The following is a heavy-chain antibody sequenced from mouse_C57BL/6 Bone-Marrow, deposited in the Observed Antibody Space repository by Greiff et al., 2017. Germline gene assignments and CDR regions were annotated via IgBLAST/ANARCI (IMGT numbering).Heavy chain of an antibody. Sequence: VQLQESGPGLVAPSQSLSITCTVSGFSLTSYGVHWVRQPPGEGLEWLVVIWSDGSTTYNSALKSRLSISKDNSKSQVFLKMNSLQTDDTAMYYCARHVSNCYYAMDYWGQGTSGTVSS. CDR2: IWSDGST. D-gene: IGHD2-5*01. CDR1: GFSLTSYG. V-gene: IGHV2-6-1*01. CDR3: ARHVSNCYYAMDY. J-gene: IGHJ4*01.